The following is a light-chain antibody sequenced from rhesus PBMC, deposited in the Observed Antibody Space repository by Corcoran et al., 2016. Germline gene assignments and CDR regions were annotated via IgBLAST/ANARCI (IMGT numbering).Light chain of an antibody. Sequence: QAAPTQPPSVSGSPGQSVTISCTGTSSDVGGYNYVSWYQQHPGKAPKLMIYGVSKRPSGVPDRFSGSKSGNTASLTISGLQAEDEADYYCCSYTTSSTYIFGAGTRLTVL. CDR2: GVS. CDR3: CSYTTSSTYI. CDR1: SSDVGGYNY. V-gene: IGLV2S7*01. J-gene: IGLJ1*01.